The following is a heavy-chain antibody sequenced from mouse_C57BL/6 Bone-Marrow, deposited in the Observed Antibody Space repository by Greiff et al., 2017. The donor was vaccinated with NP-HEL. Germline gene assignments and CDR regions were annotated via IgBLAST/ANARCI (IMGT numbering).Heavy chain of an antibody. D-gene: IGHD2-4*01. V-gene: IGHV5-12*01. J-gene: IGHJ3*01. CDR2: ISNGGGST. CDR3: ARQDDYSWFAY. Sequence: EVQGVESGGGLVQPGGSLKLSCAASGFTFSDYYMYWVRQTPEKRLEWVAYISNGGGSTYYPDTVKGRFTISRDNAKNTLYLQMSRLKFEDTAMYYCARQDDYSWFAYWGQGTLVTVSA. CDR1: GFTFSDYY.